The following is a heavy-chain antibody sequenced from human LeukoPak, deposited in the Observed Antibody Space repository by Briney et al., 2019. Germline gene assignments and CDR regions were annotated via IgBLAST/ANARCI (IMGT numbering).Heavy chain of an antibody. Sequence: PSETLSLTCAVYGGSFSGYYWSWIRQPPGKGLEWIGEINHSGSTNYNPSLKSRVTISVDTSKNQFSLKLSSVTAADTAVYYCAXXGYCSSTSCYTAGYYFDYWGQGTLVTVSS. J-gene: IGHJ4*02. CDR3: AXXGYCSSTSCYTAGYYFDY. CDR1: GGSFSGYY. V-gene: IGHV4-34*01. D-gene: IGHD2-2*02. CDR2: INHSGST.